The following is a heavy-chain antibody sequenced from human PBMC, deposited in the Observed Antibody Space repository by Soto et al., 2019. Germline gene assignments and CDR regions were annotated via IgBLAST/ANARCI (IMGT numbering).Heavy chain of an antibody. CDR1: GGSISSYY. CDR2: IYYSGST. V-gene: IGHV4-59*08. Sequence: SETLSLTCTVSGGSISSYYWSWIRQPPGKGLEWIGYIYYSGSTNYNPSLKSRVTISVDTSKNQFSLKLSSVTAADTAVYYCARRPGNWNKHLAYWAQGTLVTVS. J-gene: IGHJ4*02. CDR3: ARRPGNWNKHLAY. D-gene: IGHD1-1*01.